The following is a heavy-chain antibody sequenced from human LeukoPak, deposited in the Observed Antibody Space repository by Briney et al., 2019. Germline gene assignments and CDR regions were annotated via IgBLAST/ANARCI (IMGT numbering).Heavy chain of an antibody. Sequence: PSETLSLTCTVSGGSISSSSYYWGWIRQPPGTGLEWIGSIYYSGGTYYNPSLKSRVTISVDTSKNQFSLKLSSVTAADTAVYYCARQIFDIAVAGGLNWFDPWGQGTLVTVPS. CDR1: GGSISSSSYY. CDR3: ARQIFDIAVAGGLNWFDP. CDR2: IYYSGGT. J-gene: IGHJ5*02. D-gene: IGHD6-19*01. V-gene: IGHV4-39*01.